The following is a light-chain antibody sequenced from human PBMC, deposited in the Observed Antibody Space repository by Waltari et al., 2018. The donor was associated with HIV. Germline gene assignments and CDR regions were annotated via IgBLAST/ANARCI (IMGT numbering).Light chain of an antibody. CDR3: EHYDNWPPR. Sequence: ELMLPHSPSSRFMSLGASATLSCNASQSVGDKLAWYYQKPGQPPRLLIYATSTRATAIPARFSGSGSETEFTHIIGSLQPGDFALYYCEHYDNWPPRFGQGTTVDIK. J-gene: IGKJ3*01. CDR2: ATS. V-gene: IGKV3-15*01. CDR1: QSVGDK.